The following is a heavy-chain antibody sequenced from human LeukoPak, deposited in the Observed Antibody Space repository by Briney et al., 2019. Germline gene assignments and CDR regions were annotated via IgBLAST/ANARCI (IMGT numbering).Heavy chain of an antibody. J-gene: IGHJ4*02. V-gene: IGHV4-34*01. CDR3: ARDLKGHDFWSGYYPD. Sequence: SETLSLTCAVYGGSFSGYYWSWIRQPPGKGLEWIGGINHSGSTNYNPSLKSRVTISVDTSKNQFSLKLSSVTAADTAVYYCARDLKGHDFWSGYYPDWGQGTLVTVSS. D-gene: IGHD3-3*01. CDR2: INHSGST. CDR1: GGSFSGYY.